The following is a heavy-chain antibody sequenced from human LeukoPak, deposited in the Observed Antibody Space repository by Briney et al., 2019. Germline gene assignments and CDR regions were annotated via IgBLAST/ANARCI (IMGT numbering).Heavy chain of an antibody. D-gene: IGHD3-22*01. CDR2: INHRGST. CDR1: GGSFSGYY. J-gene: IGHJ6*03. CDR3: ARGADSNGYVYYYYYMDV. V-gene: IGHV4-34*01. Sequence: SETLSLTCAVYGGSFSGYYWSWIRQPPGKGLEWSGEINHRGSTNYNPSLKSRVTISVDTSKNQFSLNLSSVTAADTAVYYCARGADSNGYVYYYYYMDVWGKGTTVTISS.